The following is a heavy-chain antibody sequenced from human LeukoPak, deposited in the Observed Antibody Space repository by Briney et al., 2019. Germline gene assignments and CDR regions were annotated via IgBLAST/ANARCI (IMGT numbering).Heavy chain of an antibody. Sequence: SETLSLTCAVYGGSFSGYYWSWIRQPPGKGLEWIGEINHSGSTNYNPSLKSRVTISVDTSKNQFSLKLSSVTAADTAVYYCARYRTPLWFGSNWFDPWGQGTLVTVSS. CDR3: ARYRTPLWFGSNWFDP. D-gene: IGHD3-10*01. V-gene: IGHV4-34*01. CDR1: GGSFSGYY. J-gene: IGHJ5*02. CDR2: INHSGST.